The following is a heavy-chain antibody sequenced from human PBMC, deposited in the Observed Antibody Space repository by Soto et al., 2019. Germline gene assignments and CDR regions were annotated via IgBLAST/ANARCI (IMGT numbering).Heavy chain of an antibody. CDR1: GFTFDDYA. Sequence: ESGGGLVQPGRSLRLSCAASGFTFDDYAMDWVRQGPGKGLEWVSGISWNSGSLAYADSVKGRFTISRDNAKNSLYLQMDSLRVEDTAFYYCVRVWGGRCFDSWGQGTLVTVSS. D-gene: IGHD3-3*01. J-gene: IGHJ4*02. CDR3: VRVWGGRCFDS. V-gene: IGHV3-9*01. CDR2: ISWNSGSL.